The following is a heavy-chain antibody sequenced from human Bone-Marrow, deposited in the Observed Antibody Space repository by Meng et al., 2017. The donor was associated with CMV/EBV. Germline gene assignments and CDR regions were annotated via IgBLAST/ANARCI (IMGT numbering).Heavy chain of an antibody. CDR2: ISGSGGST. CDR3: AKDRVDDFWSGYYRGMDV. J-gene: IGHJ6*02. CDR1: EFTFSNAW. V-gene: IGHV3-23*01. D-gene: IGHD3-3*01. Sequence: GGSLRLSCATSEFTFSNAWMSWVRQAPGKGLEWVSAISGSGGSTYYADSVKGRFTISRDNSKNTLYLQMNSLRAEDTAVYYCAKDRVDDFWSGYYRGMDVWGQGTTVTVSS.